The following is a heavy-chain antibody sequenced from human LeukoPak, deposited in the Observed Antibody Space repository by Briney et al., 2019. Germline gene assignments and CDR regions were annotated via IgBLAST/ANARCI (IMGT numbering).Heavy chain of an antibody. CDR1: GFTFSDYY. CDR3: ARDRYCTSTNCYDSPAGGDY. J-gene: IGHJ4*02. V-gene: IGHV3-11*01. Sequence: TGGSLRLSWAASGFTFSDYYMNWIRQAPGKGLEWLSYISSSGSIIYYADSVKGRFTISRDNAKNSLYLQMNSLRAEDTAVYYCARDRYCTSTNCYDSPAGGDYWGQGTLVTVSS. CDR2: ISSSGSII. D-gene: IGHD2-2*01.